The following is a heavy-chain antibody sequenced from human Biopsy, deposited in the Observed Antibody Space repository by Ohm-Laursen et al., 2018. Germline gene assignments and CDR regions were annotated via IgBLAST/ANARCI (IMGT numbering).Heavy chain of an antibody. V-gene: IGHV3-33*01. CDR1: GFTFSNYA. CDR2: TWYDGIDK. J-gene: IGHJ4*01. D-gene: IGHD1-7*01. Sequence: SLRLSCSASGFTFSNYAMHWVRQAPGKGLEWVAATWYDGIDKYYADSVKGRFTISRDNSKNTVSLQMDSLRAEDTALYYCARDYTWNYVGIGYWGHGTLVTVSS. CDR3: ARDYTWNYVGIGY.